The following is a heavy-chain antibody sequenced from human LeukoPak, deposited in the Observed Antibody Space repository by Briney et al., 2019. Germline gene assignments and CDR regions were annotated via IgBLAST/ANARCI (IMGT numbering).Heavy chain of an antibody. D-gene: IGHD3-10*01. V-gene: IGHV1-2*02. J-gene: IGHJ6*02. CDR1: GYTFTGYY. Sequence: ASVKVSCKASGYTFTGYYMHWVRQAPGQGLEWMGWINPNSGGTNYAQKFQGRVTMTRDTSISTAYMELSRLRSDDTAVYYCARDRYDPHIGSRRRMDVWGQGTTVTVSS. CDR3: ARDRYDPHIGSRRRMDV. CDR2: INPNSGGT.